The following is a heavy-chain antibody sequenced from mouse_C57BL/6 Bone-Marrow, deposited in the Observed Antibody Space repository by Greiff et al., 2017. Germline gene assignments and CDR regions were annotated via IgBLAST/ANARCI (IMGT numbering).Heavy chain of an antibody. CDR2: IYPGDGDT. CDR1: GYAFSSYW. J-gene: IGHJ3*01. V-gene: IGHV1-80*01. Sequence: VQLQQSGAELVKPGASVKISCKASGYAFSSYWMNWVKQRPGKGLEWIGQIYPGDGDTNYNGKFKGKATLTADKSSSTAYMQLSSLTSEDSAVYFCARSIYYEYDLAWFAYWGQGTLVTVSA. CDR3: ARSIYYEYDLAWFAY. D-gene: IGHD2-4*01.